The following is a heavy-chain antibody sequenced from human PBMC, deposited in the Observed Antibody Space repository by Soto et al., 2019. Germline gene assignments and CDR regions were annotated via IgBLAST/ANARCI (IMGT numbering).Heavy chain of an antibody. J-gene: IGHJ5*02. CDR2: ISHDGSKK. CDR3: AKHNGKYYDFWTGQRWFDT. V-gene: IGHV3-30*18. D-gene: IGHD3-3*01. Sequence: GGSLRLSCAASGFTFSTHGMHWVRQAPGKGPEWVAVISHDGSKKYYVESVEGRFSISRDNSKSIVHLQMNNVRTEDTAVYYCAKHNGKYYDFWTGQRWFDTWGQGTLVTVSS. CDR1: GFTFSTHG.